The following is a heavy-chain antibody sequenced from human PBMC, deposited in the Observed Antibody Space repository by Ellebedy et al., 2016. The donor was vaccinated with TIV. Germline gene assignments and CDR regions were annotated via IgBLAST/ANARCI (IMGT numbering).Heavy chain of an antibody. D-gene: IGHD2-2*01. Sequence: GESLKISCAVSGFTFSSYVMNWVRQAPGKGLEWVSRINSDGSSTSYADSVKGRFTISRDNAKNTLYLQMNSLRAEDTAVYYCGSTSYYFDYWGQGTLVTVSS. CDR3: GSTSYYFDY. CDR2: INSDGSST. J-gene: IGHJ4*02. V-gene: IGHV3-74*01. CDR1: GFTFSSYV.